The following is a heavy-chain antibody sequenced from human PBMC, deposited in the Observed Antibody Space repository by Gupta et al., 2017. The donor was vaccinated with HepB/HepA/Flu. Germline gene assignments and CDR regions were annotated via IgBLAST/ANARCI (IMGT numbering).Heavy chain of an antibody. CDR2: IWYDGSNK. J-gene: IGHJ5*02. V-gene: IGHV3-33*01. Sequence: QVQLVESGGGVVQPGRSLRLSCAASGFTFSSYGMHWVRQAPGKGLEWVAVIWYDGSNKYYADSVKGRFTISRDNSKNTLYLQMNSLRAEDTAVYYCAREYCSSTSCYTRVGWFDPWGQGTLVTVSS. D-gene: IGHD2-2*02. CDR3: AREYCSSTSCYTRVGWFDP. CDR1: GFTFSSYG.